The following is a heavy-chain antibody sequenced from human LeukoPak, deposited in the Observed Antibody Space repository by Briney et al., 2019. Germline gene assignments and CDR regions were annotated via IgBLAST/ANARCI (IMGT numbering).Heavy chain of an antibody. CDR2: ISSSSSYI. V-gene: IGHV3-21*01. CDR1: GFTFSSYS. J-gene: IGHJ6*03. D-gene: IGHD3-3*01. Sequence: PGGSLRLSCAASGFTFSSYSMNWVRQAPGKGLEWVSSISSSSSYICYADSVKGRFTISRDNAKNSLYLQMNSLRAEDTAVYYCASGDYDFWSGYYTDLWYYYYMDVWGKGTTVTVSS. CDR3: ASGDYDFWSGYYTDLWYYYYMDV.